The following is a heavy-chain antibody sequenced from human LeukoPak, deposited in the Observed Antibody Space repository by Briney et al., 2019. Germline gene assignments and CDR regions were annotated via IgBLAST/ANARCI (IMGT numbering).Heavy chain of an antibody. CDR3: ATQGTYGGIDH. J-gene: IGHJ4*02. Sequence: SETLSLTCAVYGGSFSGYYWSWIRQPPGKGLGWIGEINHSGSTNYNPSLKSRVTISVDTSKNQFSLKLSSVTAADTAVYYCATQGTYGGIDHWGQGTLVTVSS. CDR1: GGSFSGYY. D-gene: IGHD4-23*01. V-gene: IGHV4-34*01. CDR2: INHSGST.